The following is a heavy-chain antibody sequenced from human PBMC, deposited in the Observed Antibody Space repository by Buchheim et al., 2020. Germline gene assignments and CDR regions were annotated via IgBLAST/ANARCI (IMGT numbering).Heavy chain of an antibody. CDR2: IYYSGST. J-gene: IGHJ6*02. Sequence: QVQLQESGPGLVKPSQTLSLTCTVSGGSISSGGYYWSWIRQHPGKGLEWIGYIYYSGSTYYNPSLKSRVTITLDTSKNQFTLKLSSVTAADTAVYYCASQSDYYDILTGYYWPNGMDVWGQGTT. CDR1: GGSISSGGYY. CDR3: ASQSDYYDILTGYYWPNGMDV. V-gene: IGHV4-31*03. D-gene: IGHD3-9*01.